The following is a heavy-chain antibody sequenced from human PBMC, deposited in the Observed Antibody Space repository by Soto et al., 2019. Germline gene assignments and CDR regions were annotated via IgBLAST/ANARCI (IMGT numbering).Heavy chain of an antibody. CDR2: ISAYNGNT. D-gene: IGHD6-13*01. V-gene: IGHV1-18*01. J-gene: IGHJ5*02. CDR3: ARVPSFVNWKQLVPRCCGFDP. CDR1: GYTFTSYG. Sequence: ASVKVSCKASGYTFTSYGISWVRQAPGQGLEWMGWISAYNGNTNYAQKLQGRVTMTTDTSTSTAYMELRSLRSDDTAVYYCARVPSFVNWKQLVPRCCGFDPWGQGTLVTVSS.